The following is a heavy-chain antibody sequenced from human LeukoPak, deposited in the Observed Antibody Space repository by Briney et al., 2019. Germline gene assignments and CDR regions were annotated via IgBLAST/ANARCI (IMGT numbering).Heavy chain of an antibody. CDR2: INPSGGST. V-gene: IGHV1-46*01. D-gene: IGHD3-16*02. J-gene: IGHJ4*02. CDR3: ARALWGSYRYTSDY. Sequence: ASVNVSCKASGYTFTSYYIHWVRQAPGQGLEWMGIINPSGGSTGYAQKFQDRVTMSRDTSTSTVYMELSSLRSEDTAVYYCARALWGSYRYTSDYWGQGTLVTVSS. CDR1: GYTFTSYY.